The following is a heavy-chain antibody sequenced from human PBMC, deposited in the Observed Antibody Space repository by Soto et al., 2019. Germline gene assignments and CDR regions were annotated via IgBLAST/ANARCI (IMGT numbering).Heavy chain of an antibody. Sequence: SETLSLTCAVYGGSFSGYYWSWIRQPPGKGLEWIGEINHSGRTSYNPSLKSRVTISVDTSKNQFSLKLSSVTAADTAVYYCARKSSIYSTWPLLDYWGRGTLVTVSS. CDR2: INHSGRT. CDR3: ARKSSIYSTWPLLDY. V-gene: IGHV4-34*01. CDR1: GGSFSGYY. J-gene: IGHJ4*02. D-gene: IGHD6-13*01.